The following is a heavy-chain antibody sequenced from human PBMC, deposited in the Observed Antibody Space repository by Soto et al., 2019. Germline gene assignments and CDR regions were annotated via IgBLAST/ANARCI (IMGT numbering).Heavy chain of an antibody. J-gene: IGHJ6*01. Sequence: EVQLVESGGGLVQPGGSLRLSCAASGFTFSDHYMDWVRQAPGKGLEWVGRTRNKANSYTTEYAASVKGRFTISRDDSPDIHVVEMNRAKSVDPVVYYCAVVEEWELPLRRYY. CDR1: GFTFSDHY. CDR2: TRNKANSYTT. CDR3: AVVEEWELPLRRYY. V-gene: IGHV3-72*01. D-gene: IGHD1-26*01.